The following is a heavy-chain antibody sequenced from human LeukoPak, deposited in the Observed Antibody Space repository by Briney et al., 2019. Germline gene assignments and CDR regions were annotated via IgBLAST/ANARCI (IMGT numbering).Heavy chain of an antibody. Sequence: GESLKISCKSSGYSFTNYWIGWVRQVPGKGLEWMGLIYPGDSDTRYSPSFQGQVTISADKSISTAFLQWISLKASDTAMYYCARPGGGVVPAEALGGFDYWGQGTLVTVSS. CDR3: ARPGGGVVPAEALGGFDY. V-gene: IGHV5-51*01. J-gene: IGHJ4*02. CDR2: IYPGDSDT. CDR1: GYSFTNYW. D-gene: IGHD2-2*01.